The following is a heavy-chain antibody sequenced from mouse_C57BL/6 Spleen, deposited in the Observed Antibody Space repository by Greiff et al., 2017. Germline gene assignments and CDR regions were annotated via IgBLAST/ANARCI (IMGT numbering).Heavy chain of an antibody. CDR2: ISSGSSTI. CDR3: ARPSTGTWLDY. V-gene: IGHV5-17*01. J-gene: IGHJ2*01. Sequence: DVQLVASGGGLVKPGGSLKLSCAASGFTFSDYGMHWVRQAPEKGLEWVAYISSGSSTIYYADTVKGRFTISRDNAKNTLFLQMTSLRSEDTAMYYCARPSTGTWLDYWGQGTTLTVSS. CDR1: GFTFSDYG. D-gene: IGHD4-1*02.